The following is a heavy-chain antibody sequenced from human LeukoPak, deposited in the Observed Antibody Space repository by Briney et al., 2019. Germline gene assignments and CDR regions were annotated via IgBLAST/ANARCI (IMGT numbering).Heavy chain of an antibody. Sequence: SETLSLTCAVSGYSISSGYYCGWIRQTPEKGLEWIGNIYHSGGTYYNPSLKSRVTISVDTSKNQFSLKLSSVTAADTAVYCCASQGVHSSSRGFDPWGQGTLVTVSS. J-gene: IGHJ5*02. CDR3: ASQGVHSSSRGFDP. D-gene: IGHD6-13*01. V-gene: IGHV4-38-2*01. CDR2: IYHSGGT. CDR1: GYSISSGYY.